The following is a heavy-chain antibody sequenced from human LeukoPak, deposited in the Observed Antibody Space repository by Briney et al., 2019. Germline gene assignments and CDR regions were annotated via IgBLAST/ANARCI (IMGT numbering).Heavy chain of an antibody. J-gene: IGHJ6*02. V-gene: IGHV4-59*08. CDR2: IYYSGVT. Sequence: SETLSLNCTVSGASPSSYYWSWIRLPPGKGLEWIGSIYYSGVTNFNPSLKRRLAMSVDRTRNLFSLKLSSVTAADTAVYYCARREGSHYSVDIWGQGTTVIVSS. D-gene: IGHD2-21*01. CDR1: GASPSSYY. CDR3: ARREGSHYSVDI.